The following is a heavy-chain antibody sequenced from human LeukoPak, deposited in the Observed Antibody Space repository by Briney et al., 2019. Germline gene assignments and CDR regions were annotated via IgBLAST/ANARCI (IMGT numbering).Heavy chain of an antibody. V-gene: IGHV4-31*03. D-gene: IGHD2/OR15-2a*01. Sequence: SETLSLTCTVSGGSISSGGYYWSWIRQHPGKGLEWIGYIYYSGSTYYNPSLKSRVTISVDTSKNQFSLKLSSVTAADTAVYYCARDTDGILDYWGQGTLVTVSS. CDR2: IYYSGST. J-gene: IGHJ4*02. CDR3: ARDTDGILDY. CDR1: GGSISSGGYY.